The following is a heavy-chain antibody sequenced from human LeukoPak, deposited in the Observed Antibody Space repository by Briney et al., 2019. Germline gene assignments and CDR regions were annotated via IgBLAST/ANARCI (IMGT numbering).Heavy chain of an antibody. Sequence: GASVKVSCKASGYTFTSYGISWVRQAPGQGLEWMGWINPNSGGTNYAQKFQGRVTMTRDTSISTAYMELSRLRSDDTAVYYCAREKMDYCTNGVCPVDYWGQGTLVTVSS. CDR2: INPNSGGT. CDR1: GYTFTSYG. J-gene: IGHJ4*02. V-gene: IGHV1-2*02. CDR3: AREKMDYCTNGVCPVDY. D-gene: IGHD2-8*01.